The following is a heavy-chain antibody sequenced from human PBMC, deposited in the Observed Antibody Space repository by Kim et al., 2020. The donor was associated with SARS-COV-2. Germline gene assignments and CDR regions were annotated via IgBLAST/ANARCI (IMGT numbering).Heavy chain of an antibody. J-gene: IGHJ3*02. D-gene: IGHD3-16*01. Sequence: SVKVSCKASGGTFSSYAISWVRQAPGQGLEWMGGIIPIFGTANYAQKFQGRVTITADESTSTAYMELSSLRSEDTAVYYCARDGGYSPDAFDIWGQGTMVTVSS. V-gene: IGHV1-69*13. CDR2: IIPIFGTA. CDR1: GGTFSSYA. CDR3: ARDGGYSPDAFDI.